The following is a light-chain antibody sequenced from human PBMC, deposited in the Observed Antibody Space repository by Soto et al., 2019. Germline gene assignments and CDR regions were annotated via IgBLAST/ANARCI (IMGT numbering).Light chain of an antibody. CDR1: QSVSSN. Sequence: EKVMTQSPATLSVSPGGRATLSCRASQSVSSNLAWYQQKPGQAPRLLVYGASTRATGIPARFSGSGSGTECTLTISSLQSEDFAVYYCQQYTNWPLTFGGGAKVEIK. J-gene: IGKJ4*01. V-gene: IGKV3-15*01. CDR3: QQYTNWPLT. CDR2: GAS.